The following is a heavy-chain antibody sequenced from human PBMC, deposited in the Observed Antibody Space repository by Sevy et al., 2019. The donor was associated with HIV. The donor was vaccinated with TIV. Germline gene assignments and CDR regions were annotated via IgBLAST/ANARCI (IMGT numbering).Heavy chain of an antibody. CDR3: AREGRASNSAFDY. V-gene: IGHV4-59*01. D-gene: IGHD3-10*01. CDR2: FYYRGST. Sequence: SETLSLTCTVSGGSISSYYWSWIRQPPGKGLEWFGYFYYRGSTNYNPSLKSRVTISVDTSKNQFSLKLRSVTAADTAAYYCAREGRASNSAFDYWGQGTLVTVSS. CDR1: GGSISSYY. J-gene: IGHJ4*02.